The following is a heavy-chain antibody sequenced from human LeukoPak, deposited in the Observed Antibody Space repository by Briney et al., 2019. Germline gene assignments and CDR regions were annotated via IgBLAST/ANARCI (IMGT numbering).Heavy chain of an antibody. CDR3: ARPISRGDWFDP. CDR2: VYHSGST. V-gene: IGHV4-61*01. Sequence: SETLSLTCTVSGGSISSSSYYWSWIRQPPGKGLEWIGYVYHSGSTYYNPSLKSRVTISVDTSKNQFSLKLSSVTAADTAVYYCARPISRGDWFDPWGQGTLVTVSS. J-gene: IGHJ5*02. CDR1: GGSISSSSYY. D-gene: IGHD2-21*01.